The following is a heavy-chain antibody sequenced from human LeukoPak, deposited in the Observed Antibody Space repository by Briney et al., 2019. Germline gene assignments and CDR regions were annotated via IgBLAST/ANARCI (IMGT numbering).Heavy chain of an antibody. CDR1: RFTLCTSA. J-gene: IGHJ4*02. CDR2: ISGSGTRT. CDR3: AKDPQMGAAADY. D-gene: IGHD6-13*01. V-gene: IGHV3-23*01. Sequence: GGALRLSCAAPRFTLCTSAMSWVRPAPGEGLEWVSTISGSGTRTYYADSVKGRFTISRDISKNTLYLQMNSLRAEDTALFYCAKDPQMGAAADYWGQGTLVTVSS.